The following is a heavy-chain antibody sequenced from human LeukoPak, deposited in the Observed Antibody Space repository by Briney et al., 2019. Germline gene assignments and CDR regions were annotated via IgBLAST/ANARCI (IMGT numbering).Heavy chain of an antibody. D-gene: IGHD5-24*01. CDR1: GGFISSSSSY. Sequence: PSETLSLTCSVSGGFISSSSSYWGWIRQPPGKGLEWIGSIYYSGSSFDNPALKSRVTISVDTSKNQFSLKLSSVTAADTAVYYCARHRSGWLQSSFDYWGQGTLVTVSS. V-gene: IGHV4-39*01. CDR2: IYYSGSS. J-gene: IGHJ4*02. CDR3: ARHRSGWLQSSFDY.